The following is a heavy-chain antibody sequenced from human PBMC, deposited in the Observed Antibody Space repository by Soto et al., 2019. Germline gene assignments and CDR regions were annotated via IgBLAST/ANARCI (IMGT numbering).Heavy chain of an antibody. CDR2: IIPILGIA. D-gene: IGHD3-10*01. CDR1: GGTFSSYT. J-gene: IGHJ5*02. Sequence: SVKVSCKASGGTFSSYTISWVRQAPGQGLEWMGRIIPILGIANYAQKFQGRVTITAAKSTSTAYMELSSLRSEDTAVYYCERGVGSGSYYKQYNGFDTWGQGTLVTVSS. CDR3: ERGVGSGSYYKQYNGFDT. V-gene: IGHV1-69*02.